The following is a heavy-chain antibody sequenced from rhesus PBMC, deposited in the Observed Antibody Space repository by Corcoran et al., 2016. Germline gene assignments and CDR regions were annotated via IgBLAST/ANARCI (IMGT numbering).Heavy chain of an antibody. Sequence: QVQLQESGPGLVKPSETLSLTCAVPGGSFSGYYWGWIRQPPGKGLEWIGYSSGSRWSTDYSPALESRVTISTGTSKNQFSLKLSSVTAADTAVYYCAREGGDISSHWYFDLWGPGTPITISS. J-gene: IGHJ2*01. CDR1: GGSFSGYY. CDR2: SSGSRWST. V-gene: IGHV4-165*01. CDR3: AREGGDISSHWYFDL. D-gene: IGHD3-40*01.